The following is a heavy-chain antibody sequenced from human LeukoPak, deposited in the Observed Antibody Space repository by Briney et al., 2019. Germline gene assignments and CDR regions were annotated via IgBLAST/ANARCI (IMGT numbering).Heavy chain of an antibody. CDR1: RFIFSDYA. J-gene: IGHJ5*02. Sequence: GGSLRLSCAASRFIFSDYAMSWVRQAPGKGLEWVSTISGSDGRTYYADSVKGRFSISRDNSKGTLYLHMDSLRAEDTAVYYCAGRLTQYDCFDPWGQGILVTVSS. V-gene: IGHV3-23*01. D-gene: IGHD2-2*01. CDR2: ISGSDGRT. CDR3: AGRLTQYDCFDP.